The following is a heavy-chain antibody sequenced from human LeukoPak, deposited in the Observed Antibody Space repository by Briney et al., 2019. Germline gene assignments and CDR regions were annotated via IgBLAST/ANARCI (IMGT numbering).Heavy chain of an antibody. Sequence: GALRLSCAASGFTVSSNYMSWGRQAPGKGLEWVSVIYSGGSTYYADSVKGRFTISRDNSKNTLYLQMNSLRAEDTAVYYCASKTTVTDLYYYYGMDVWGQGNPGHRLL. CDR2: IYSGGST. CDR1: GFTVSSNY. J-gene: IGHJ6*02. CDR3: ASKTTVTDLYYYYGMDV. V-gene: IGHV3-66*01. D-gene: IGHD4-17*01.